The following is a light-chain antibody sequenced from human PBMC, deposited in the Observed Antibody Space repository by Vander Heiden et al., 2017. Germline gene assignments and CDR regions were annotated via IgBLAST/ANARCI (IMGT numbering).Light chain of an antibody. CDR3: QHYGSSPPYS. CDR2: AAS. CDR1: QSISSSY. V-gene: IGKV3-20*01. Sequence: DIVLTQSPRTLSLSPGERATLSCRASQSISSSYIAWYQQKPGQAPRLLIYAASSRATDIADRFSGSGSGTDFTLTINRLEPEDFAVYYCQHYGSSPPYSFGQGTTLEIK. J-gene: IGKJ2*03.